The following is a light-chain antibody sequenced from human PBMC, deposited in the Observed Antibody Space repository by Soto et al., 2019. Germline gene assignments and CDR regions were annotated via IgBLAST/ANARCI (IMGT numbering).Light chain of an antibody. J-gene: IGKJ2*01. CDR3: QQYDSYSPYT. CDR1: QTISSS. Sequence: DIQMTQFPPTLSSSIGDRVTITCRASQTISSSLAWYQQKPGKAPKLLISKASTLETGVPSRFSGSGSGTEFTLTISSMQPDDFDTYYCQQYDSYSPYTFGQGTRLEIK. V-gene: IGKV1-5*03. CDR2: KAS.